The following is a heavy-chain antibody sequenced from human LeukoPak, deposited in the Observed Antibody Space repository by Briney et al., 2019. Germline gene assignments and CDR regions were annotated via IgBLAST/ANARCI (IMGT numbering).Heavy chain of an antibody. V-gene: IGHV4-61*01. Sequence: SETLSLTCTVSGGSVSRGSYYWSWIRQPPGKGPEWIGYIYHSGSTNYNPSLQSRVTISVDTSKNQFSLNLNSVTAADTAVYYCARGGAARLHFQNWGQGTLVTVSS. J-gene: IGHJ1*01. CDR3: ARGGAARLHFQN. CDR2: IYHSGST. CDR1: GGSVSRGSYY. D-gene: IGHD6-6*01.